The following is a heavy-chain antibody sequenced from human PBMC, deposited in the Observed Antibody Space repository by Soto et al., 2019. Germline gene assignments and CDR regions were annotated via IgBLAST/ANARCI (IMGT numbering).Heavy chain of an antibody. Sequence: GGSLRLTCAASGFTFSSYWMHWVRQAPGKGLVGVSRINSDGSSTSNADSVKGRFTISRDNAKKTLYLQMNSLRAEDTAVYYCARWGIVGGPYGMNXWGQVATVTVS. CDR1: GFTFSSYW. D-gene: IGHD1-26*01. V-gene: IGHV3-74*01. CDR2: INSDGSST. J-gene: IGHJ6*02. CDR3: ARWGIVGGPYGMNX.